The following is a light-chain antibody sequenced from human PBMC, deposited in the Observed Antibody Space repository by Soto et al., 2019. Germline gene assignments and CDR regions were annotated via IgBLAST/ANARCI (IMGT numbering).Light chain of an antibody. J-gene: IGKJ4*01. Sequence: DIQMTQSPSTLSASVGDRVTITCRASQSIDSWLAWYQQKPGKAPKLLIYKTSNLESGVPSRFSGSGSGTEFSLTISSLQPDDFATDYCQQYKSFSLTFGGGTRVEVK. CDR2: KTS. CDR3: QQYKSFSLT. CDR1: QSIDSW. V-gene: IGKV1-5*03.